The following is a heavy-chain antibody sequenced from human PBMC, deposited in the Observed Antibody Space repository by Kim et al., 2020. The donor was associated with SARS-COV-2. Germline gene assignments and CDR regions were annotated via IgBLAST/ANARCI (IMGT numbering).Heavy chain of an antibody. CDR2: IYYSGST. CDR1: GGSISSSSYY. V-gene: IGHV4-39*01. J-gene: IGHJ4*02. Sequence: SETLSLTCTVSGGSISSSSYYWGWIRQPPGKGLEWIGSIYYSGSTYYNPSLKSRVTISVDTSKNQFSLKLSSVTAADTAVYYCARHGVVAAIFDYWGQGTLVTVSS. D-gene: IGHD2-15*01. CDR3: ARHGVVAAIFDY.